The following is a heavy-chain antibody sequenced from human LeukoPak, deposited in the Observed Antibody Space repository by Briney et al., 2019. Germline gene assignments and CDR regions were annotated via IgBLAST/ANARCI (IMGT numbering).Heavy chain of an antibody. CDR3: VTDSITLIQRDLDY. J-gene: IGHJ4*02. D-gene: IGHD5-18*01. Sequence: PGGSLRLSCAASGFTFHKSWMTWVRQAPGKGLEWVGRIKSKTDGGTTDYAAPVKGRFTISRDDSQNTLYLQMNSLKTADTAVYYCVTDSITLIQRDLDYWGQGTLVTVSS. V-gene: IGHV3-15*01. CDR2: IKSKTDGGTT. CDR1: GFTFHKSW.